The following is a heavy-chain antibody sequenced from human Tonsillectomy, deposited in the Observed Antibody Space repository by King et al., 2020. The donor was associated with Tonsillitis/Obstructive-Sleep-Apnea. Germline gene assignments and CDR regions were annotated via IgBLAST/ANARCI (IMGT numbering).Heavy chain of an antibody. J-gene: IGHJ3*02. CDR3: ARAGGSLRFLEWLLDAFDI. CDR2: SSSSSSYT. V-gene: IGHV3-11*05. Sequence: VQLVESGGGLVKPGGSLRLSCAASGFTFSDYYMSWIRQAPGKGLEWVSYSSSSSSYTNYADAVKGRFTISRDNAKNSLYLQMNSLRAEDTAVYYCARAGGSLRFLEWLLDAFDIWGQGTMVTVSS. CDR1: GFTFSDYY. D-gene: IGHD3-3*01.